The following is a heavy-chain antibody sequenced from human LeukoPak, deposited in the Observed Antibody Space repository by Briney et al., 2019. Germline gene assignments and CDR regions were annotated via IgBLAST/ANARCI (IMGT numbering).Heavy chain of an antibody. D-gene: IGHD5-12*01. J-gene: IGHJ4*02. Sequence: SETLSLTCTVSGGSISSGSYYWSWIRQPAGKVLEWIGRIYTSGSTNYNPSLKSRVTISVDTSKNQFSLKLSSVTAADTAVYYCATYSGYEGYFDYWGQGTLVTVSS. CDR2: IYTSGST. CDR1: GGSISSGSYY. CDR3: ATYSGYEGYFDY. V-gene: IGHV4-61*02.